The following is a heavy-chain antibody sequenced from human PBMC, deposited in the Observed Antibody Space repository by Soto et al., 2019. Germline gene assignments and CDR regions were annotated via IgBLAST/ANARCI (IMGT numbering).Heavy chain of an antibody. CDR3: ARYRRDQTIFGMVGYFDL. V-gene: IGHV1-69*06. D-gene: IGHD3-3*01. J-gene: IGHJ2*01. CDR1: GGSFSSHA. CDR2: IVPIFGTK. Sequence: QVQLVQSGAEVKKPGSSVKVSCKPSGGSFSSHAVSWVRQAPGQGLEWVGGIVPIFGTKNYAAKFQGRVTITAYNSTSTVYIDLSSLKSEDTAVYFCARYRRDQTIFGMVGYFDLWGRGTLVSVSS.